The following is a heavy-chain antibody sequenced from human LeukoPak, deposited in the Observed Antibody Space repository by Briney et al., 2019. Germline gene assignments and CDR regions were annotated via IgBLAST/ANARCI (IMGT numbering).Heavy chain of an antibody. CDR1: GGSFSGYY. J-gene: IGHJ4*02. Sequence: SETLPLTCAVYGGSFSGYYWSWIRQPPGKGLEWIGEINHSGSTNYNPSLKSRVTISVDTSKNQFSLKLSSVTAADTAVYYCARGIAHDYWGQGTLVTVSS. D-gene: IGHD2-15*01. CDR3: ARGIAHDY. V-gene: IGHV4-34*01. CDR2: INHSGST.